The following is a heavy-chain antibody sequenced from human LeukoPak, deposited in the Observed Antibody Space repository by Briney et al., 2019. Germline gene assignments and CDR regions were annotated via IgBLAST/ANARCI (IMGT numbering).Heavy chain of an antibody. CDR3: AKSGCSLSSHPYYFDY. CDR1: GFTFSSYA. D-gene: IGHD6-6*01. CDR2: ISGSGGST. V-gene: IGHV3-23*01. J-gene: IGHJ4*02. Sequence: GGSLRLSCAASGFTFSSYAMSWVRQAPGKGLEWVSAISGSGGSTYYADSVKGRFTISRDNSKNTLYLQMNSLRAEDTAVYYCAKSGCSLSSHPYYFDYWGQGTLVTVSS.